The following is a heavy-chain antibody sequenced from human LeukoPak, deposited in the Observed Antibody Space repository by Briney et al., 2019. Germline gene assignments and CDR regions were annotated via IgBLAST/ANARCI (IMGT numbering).Heavy chain of an antibody. Sequence: GGSLRLSCAASGFTFSSYSMNWVRQAPGKGLEWVSYISSSSSTIYYADSVKGRFTISRDNSKNTLHLQMNSLRAEDTAVYYCARDLLLWFGELSGDSDYWGQGTLVTVSS. V-gene: IGHV3-48*01. CDR3: ARDLLLWFGELSGDSDY. CDR2: ISSSSSTI. J-gene: IGHJ4*02. CDR1: GFTFSSYS. D-gene: IGHD3-10*01.